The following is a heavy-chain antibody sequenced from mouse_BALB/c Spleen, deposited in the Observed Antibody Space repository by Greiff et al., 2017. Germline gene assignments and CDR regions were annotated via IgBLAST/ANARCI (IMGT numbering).Heavy chain of an antibody. D-gene: IGHD2-3*01. V-gene: IGHV1-54*03. CDR1: GYAFTNYL. Sequence: LQESGAELVRPGTSVKVSCKASGYAFTNYLIEWVKQRPGQGLEWIGVINPGSGGTNYNEKFKGKATLTADKSSSTAYMQLSSLTSDDSAVYFCARHYDGYSYFDDWGQGTTLTVSS. CDR3: ARHYDGYSYFDD. J-gene: IGHJ2*01. CDR2: INPGSGGT.